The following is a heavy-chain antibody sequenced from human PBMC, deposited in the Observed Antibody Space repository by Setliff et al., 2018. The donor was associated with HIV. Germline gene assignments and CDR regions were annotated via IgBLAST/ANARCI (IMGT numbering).Heavy chain of an antibody. V-gene: IGHV1-46*01. J-gene: IGHJ3*01. CDR3: ASWAENCSGGSCYSTP. CDR2: INPSGGST. CDR1: EGTFTSYV. Sequence: ASVKVSCKASEGTFTSYVISWVRQAPGQGLEWMGIINPSGGSTSYAQKFQGRVTMTRDTSTSTVYMELSSLRSEDTAVYYCASWAENCSGGSCYSTPWGQGTMVTVSS. D-gene: IGHD2-15*01.